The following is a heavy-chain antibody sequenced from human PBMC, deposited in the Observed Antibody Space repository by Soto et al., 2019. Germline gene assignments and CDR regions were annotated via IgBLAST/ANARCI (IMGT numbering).Heavy chain of an antibody. D-gene: IGHD6-19*01. CDR3: VQTTGWPGFDF. CDR1: GFTVSSKY. CDR2: IYGGGTT. V-gene: IGHV3-53*01. J-gene: IGHJ4*02. Sequence: EVQLVESGGGLIQPGGSLRLSCAASGFTVSSKYMTWVRQAPGKGLEWVSVIYGGGTTYYADSVKGRFTISRDNSKNTLDLQMNSLRADDTAVYYCVQTTGWPGFDFWSQGTLVTVSS.